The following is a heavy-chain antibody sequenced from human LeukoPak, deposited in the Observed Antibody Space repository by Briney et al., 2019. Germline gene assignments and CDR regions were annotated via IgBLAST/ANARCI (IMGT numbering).Heavy chain of an antibody. CDR1: GGSISSYY. J-gene: IGHJ5*02. D-gene: IGHD2-15*01. CDR2: IYYSGST. CDR3: AREGRNSWFDP. Sequence: SETLSLTCTVSGGSISSYYWSWIRQPPGKGLEWIGYIYYSGSTYYNPSLKSRVTISVDTSKNQFSLKLSSVTAADTAVYYCAREGRNSWFDPWGQGTLVTVSS. V-gene: IGHV4-59*12.